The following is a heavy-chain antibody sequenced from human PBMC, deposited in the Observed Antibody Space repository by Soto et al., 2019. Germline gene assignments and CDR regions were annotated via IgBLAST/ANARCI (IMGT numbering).Heavy chain of an antibody. CDR1: GFTFSSYA. V-gene: IGHV3-23*01. Sequence: GGSLRLSCAASGFTFSSYAMSWVRQAPGKGLEWVSAISGSGGSTYYADSVKGRFTISRDNSKNTLYLQMNSLRAEDTAVYYCAKRDKFQWLSTLFDYWGQGTLVTVSS. CDR3: AKRDKFQWLSTLFDY. J-gene: IGHJ4*02. D-gene: IGHD6-19*01. CDR2: ISGSGGST.